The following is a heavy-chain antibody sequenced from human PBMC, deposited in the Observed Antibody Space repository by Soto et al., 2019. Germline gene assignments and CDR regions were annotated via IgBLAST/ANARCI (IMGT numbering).Heavy chain of an antibody. CDR2: IYYSGST. CDR3: ARLQSYYDILTGRSYYFDY. CDR1: GGSISSSVYY. V-gene: IGHV4-39*01. D-gene: IGHD3-9*01. J-gene: IGHJ4*02. Sequence: SETMSLTCPVAGGSISSSVYYWGWIRQPPGKGLEWIGSIYYSGSTYYNPSLKSRVTISVDTSKNQFSLKLSSVTAADTAVYYCARLQSYYDILTGRSYYFDYWGQGTLVTVSS.